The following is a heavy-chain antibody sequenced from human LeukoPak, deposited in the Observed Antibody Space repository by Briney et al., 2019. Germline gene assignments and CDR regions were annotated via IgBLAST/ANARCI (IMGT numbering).Heavy chain of an antibody. V-gene: IGHV4-4*07. D-gene: IGHD3-22*01. CDR2: IYTSGST. J-gene: IGHJ1*01. CDR1: GGSISSYY. Sequence: SETLSLTCTVSGGSISSYYWSWIRLPAGKGLEWIGRIYTSGSTSYNPSLKSRVTISVDTSKNQFSLKLGSVTAADTAVYYCARDHYYDSSGYTFRHWGQGTLVTVSS. CDR3: ARDHYYDSSGYTFRH.